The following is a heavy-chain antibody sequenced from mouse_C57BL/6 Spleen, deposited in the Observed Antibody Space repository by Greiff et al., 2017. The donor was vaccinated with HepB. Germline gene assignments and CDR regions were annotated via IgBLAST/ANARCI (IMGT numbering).Heavy chain of an antibody. V-gene: IGHV5-17*01. CDR1: GFTFSDYG. CDR3: ARALIAY. Sequence: EVKVVESGGGLVKPGGSLKLSCAASGFTFSDYGMHWVRQAPEKGLEWVAYISSGSSTIYYADTVKGRFTISRDNAKNTLFLQMTSLRSEDTAMYYCARALIAYWGQGTLVTVSA. J-gene: IGHJ3*01. CDR2: ISSGSSTI.